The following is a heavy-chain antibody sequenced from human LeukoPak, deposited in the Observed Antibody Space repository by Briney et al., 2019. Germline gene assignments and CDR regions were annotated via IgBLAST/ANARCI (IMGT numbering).Heavy chain of an antibody. CDR1: GFTFDDYA. CDR3: ARDFGQQLVLDY. V-gene: IGHV3-9*01. J-gene: IGHJ4*02. CDR2: ISWNSGSI. D-gene: IGHD6-13*01. Sequence: GGSLRLSCAASGFTFDDYAMHWVRQAPGKGLEWVSGISWNSGSIGYADSVKGRFTISRDNAKNSLYLQMNSLRAEDTAVYYCARDFGQQLVLDYWGQGTLVTVSS.